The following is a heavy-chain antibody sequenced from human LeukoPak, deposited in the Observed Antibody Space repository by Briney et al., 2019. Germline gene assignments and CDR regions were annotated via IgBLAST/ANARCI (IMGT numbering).Heavy chain of an antibody. D-gene: IGHD1-1*01. J-gene: IGHJ3*02. CDR1: GGSFSGYY. V-gene: IGHV4-34*01. CDR3: ASRTATALEGFDI. CDR2: INHSGST. Sequence: PSETLSLTCAVYGGSFSGYYWSWIRQPPGKGLEWIGEINHSGSTNYNPSLKSRVTISVDTSKNQFSLKLSSVTAADTAVYYCASRTATALEGFDIWGQGTMVIVSS.